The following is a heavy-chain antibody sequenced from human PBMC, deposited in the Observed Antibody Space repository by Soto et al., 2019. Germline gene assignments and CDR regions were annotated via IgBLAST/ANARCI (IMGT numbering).Heavy chain of an antibody. CDR3: VRDYSCYVPFDY. J-gene: IGHJ4*02. D-gene: IGHD2-2*01. Sequence: EVQLVESGGGLVQPGGSLRLSCAASGFTFSSYSMNWVRQAPGKGLEWVSYISSSSSTIYYADSVKGRFTISRDNAKNSLYLQMHSLRAEDTAVYYCVRDYSCYVPFDYWGQGTLVTVAS. CDR1: GFTFSSYS. V-gene: IGHV3-48*01. CDR2: ISSSSSTI.